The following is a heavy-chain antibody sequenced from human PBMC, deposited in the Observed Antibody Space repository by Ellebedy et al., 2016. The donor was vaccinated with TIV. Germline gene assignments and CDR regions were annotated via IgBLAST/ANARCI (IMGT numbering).Heavy chain of an antibody. CDR2: FHYSGTT. CDR1: DVSIRSYH. CDR3: ARTSTMVRGALDY. V-gene: IGHV4-59*01. Sequence: SETLSLTXTVSDVSIRSYHWSWIRQSPGKGLEWIGYFHYSGTTNYNPSLKSRLSISVDTSKNQFSLNLSSVTAADTGVYYCARTSTMVRGALDYWGQGTLVTVSS. J-gene: IGHJ4*02. D-gene: IGHD3-10*01.